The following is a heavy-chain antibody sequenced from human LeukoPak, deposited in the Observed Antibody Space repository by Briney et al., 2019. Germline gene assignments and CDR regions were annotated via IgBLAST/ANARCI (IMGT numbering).Heavy chain of an antibody. Sequence: GGSLRLSCTASGFTFSSYAMSWVPQSPGKALEWVSAISGSGGRTYSVVAVKAPYTISRDNSTNTLYLQMNSRRAEDTAVYYCAKGLYYYDSSAYYYTYYFDYWGQGTLVTVSS. D-gene: IGHD3-22*01. V-gene: IGHV3-23*01. J-gene: IGHJ4*02. CDR3: AKGLYYYDSSAYYYTYYFDY. CDR2: ISGSGGRT. CDR1: GFTFSSYA.